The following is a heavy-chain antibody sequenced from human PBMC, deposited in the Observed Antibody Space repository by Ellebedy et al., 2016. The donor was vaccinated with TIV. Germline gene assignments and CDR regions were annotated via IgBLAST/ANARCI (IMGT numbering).Heavy chain of an antibody. Sequence: ASVKVSCKVSGYSLTELSMHWVRQAPGKGLEWMGGSDPVDGETIYAQMVQGRVTLTEDTSTDTAYMELSSLRSEDTAVYYCARDGDPGIAVAVQGSRYYYYGMDVWGQGTTVTVSS. CDR2: SDPVDGET. CDR1: GYSLTELS. CDR3: ARDGDPGIAVAVQGSRYYYYGMDV. V-gene: IGHV1-24*01. D-gene: IGHD6-19*01. J-gene: IGHJ6*02.